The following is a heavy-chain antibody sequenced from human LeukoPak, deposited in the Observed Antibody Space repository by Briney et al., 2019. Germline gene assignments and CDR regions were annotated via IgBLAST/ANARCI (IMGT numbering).Heavy chain of an antibody. CDR3: ARGVSTYYDFWSGYSPADY. Sequence: ASVKVSCKASGYTFTSYGISWVRQAPGQGLEWMGWISAYNGNTNYAQKLQGRVTMTTDTSTSTAYMELRSLRSDDTAVYYSARGVSTYYDFWSGYSPADYWGRGTLVTVSS. CDR2: ISAYNGNT. J-gene: IGHJ4*02. V-gene: IGHV1-18*01. CDR1: GYTFTSYG. D-gene: IGHD3-3*01.